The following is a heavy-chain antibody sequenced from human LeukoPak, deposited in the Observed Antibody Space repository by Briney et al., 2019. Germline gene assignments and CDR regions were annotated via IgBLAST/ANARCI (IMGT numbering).Heavy chain of an antibody. Sequence: PSETLSLTCTVSGGSISSYYWSWIRQPPGKGLEWIGYIYYSGSTNYKPSLKSRVTTSVDTSKNQFSLKLNSVTAADTAVYYCARELYSGYDYPYFDYWGQGTLVTVSS. D-gene: IGHD5-12*01. CDR2: IYYSGST. V-gene: IGHV4-59*01. CDR1: GGSISSYY. CDR3: ARELYSGYDYPYFDY. J-gene: IGHJ4*02.